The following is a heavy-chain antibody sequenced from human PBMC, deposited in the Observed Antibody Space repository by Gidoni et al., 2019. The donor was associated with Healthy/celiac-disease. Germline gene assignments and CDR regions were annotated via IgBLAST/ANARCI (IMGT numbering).Heavy chain of an antibody. D-gene: IGHD3-10*01. CDR3: TTLLWFGESYGMDV. Sequence: EVQLVESGGGLVKPGGSLGLPLAASGFPFIHPRRNWVRQAPGKGLEWVGRIKSKTDGGTTDYAAPVKGRFTISRDDSKNTLYLQMNSLKTEDTAVYYCTTLLWFGESYGMDVWGQGTTVTVSS. J-gene: IGHJ6*02. V-gene: IGHV3-15*07. CDR1: GFPFIHPR. CDR2: IKSKTDGGTT.